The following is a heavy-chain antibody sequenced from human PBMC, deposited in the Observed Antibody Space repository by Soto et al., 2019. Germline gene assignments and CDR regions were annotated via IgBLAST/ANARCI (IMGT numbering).Heavy chain of an antibody. D-gene: IGHD3-3*01. J-gene: IGHJ4*02. CDR2: ISYDGVRR. Sequence: QVQLVESGGGVVQPGGSLRLSFAASGFNFGGYAMHWIRQTPGKGLDWVAYISYDGVRRDYADSVKGRFTISRDNSKNMLYLEMNSRRDEDTAAYYCVRDWRQYAGGYDYWGQGTLLAVSS. V-gene: IGHV3-30*04. CDR3: VRDWRQYAGGYDY. CDR1: GFNFGGYA.